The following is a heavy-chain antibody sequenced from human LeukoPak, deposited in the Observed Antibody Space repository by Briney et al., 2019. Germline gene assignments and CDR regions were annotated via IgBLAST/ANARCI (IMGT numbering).Heavy chain of an antibody. J-gene: IGHJ4*02. Sequence: GGSLRLSCAASGFTFSDAWMNWVRQAPGKGLEWVGRIKRKTDGGTTDYVAPVKGRFTISRDDSKNTLYLQMNSLKTEDTAVYYCTTGNWGPYWGQGTLVTVSS. CDR3: TTGNWGPY. D-gene: IGHD7-27*01. V-gene: IGHV3-15*07. CDR2: IKRKTDGGTT. CDR1: GFTFSDAW.